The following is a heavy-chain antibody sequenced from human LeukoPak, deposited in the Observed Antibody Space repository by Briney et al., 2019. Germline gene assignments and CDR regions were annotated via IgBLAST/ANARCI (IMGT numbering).Heavy chain of an antibody. CDR1: GYTFTYFY. J-gene: IGHJ4*02. CDR3: ASGLGYCSSTSCHDY. CDR2: INPNSGGT. D-gene: IGHD2-2*01. Sequence: ASVKVSCKTSGYTFTYFYIHWVRQAPGQGLEWMGWINPNSGGTNYAQMFQDRVTLTRDTSISTAYMELSRLRSDDTAVYYCASGLGYCSSTSCHDYWGQGTLVTVSS. V-gene: IGHV1-2*02.